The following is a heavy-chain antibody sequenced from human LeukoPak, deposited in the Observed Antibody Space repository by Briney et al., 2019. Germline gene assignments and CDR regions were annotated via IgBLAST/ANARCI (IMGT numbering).Heavy chain of an antibody. D-gene: IGHD5-24*01. J-gene: IGHJ4*02. CDR2: INPRGST. CDR3: ARRRLGYYFDY. CDR1: GGSFSGYY. Sequence: SETLSLTCGVYGGSFSGYYWSWIRQPPGKGLEWIGEINPRGSTNYNPSLKSRVTLSADTSKNQFSLTLNSVTAADTAVYYCARRRLGYYFDYWGQGTLVTVPS. V-gene: IGHV4-34*01.